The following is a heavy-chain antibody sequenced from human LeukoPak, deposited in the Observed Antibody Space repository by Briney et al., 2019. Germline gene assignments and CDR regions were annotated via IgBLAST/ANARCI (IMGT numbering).Heavy chain of an antibody. D-gene: IGHD1-26*01. CDR3: ARAGRMVGNAFDI. V-gene: IGHV3-64*01. Sequence: GGSLRLSCAASGFTFSSYAMHWVRQAPGKGLEYVSAISSNGGSTYYANSVKGRFTISRDNAKNSLYLQMNSLRAEDTAVYYCARAGRMVGNAFDIWGQGTMVTVSS. CDR2: ISSNGGST. J-gene: IGHJ3*02. CDR1: GFTFSSYA.